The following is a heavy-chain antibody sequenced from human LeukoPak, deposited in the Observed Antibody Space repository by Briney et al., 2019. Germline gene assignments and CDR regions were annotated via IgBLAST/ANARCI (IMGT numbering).Heavy chain of an antibody. CDR3: ARRKGCSGGSCYGDTFDY. CDR2: IYYSGST. V-gene: IGHV4-31*03. J-gene: IGHJ4*02. CDR1: GGSISSGGNY. Sequence: SQTLSLTCTVSGGSISSGGNYWSWIRQHPGKGLEWIGYIYYSGSTYYNPSLKSRVTISVDTSKNQFSLKLSSVTAADTAVYYCARRKGCSGGSCYGDTFDYWGQGTLVTVSS. D-gene: IGHD2-15*01.